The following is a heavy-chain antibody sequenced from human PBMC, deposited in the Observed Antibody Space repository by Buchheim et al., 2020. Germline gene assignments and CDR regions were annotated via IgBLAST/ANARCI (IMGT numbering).Heavy chain of an antibody. V-gene: IGHV3-30*18. Sequence: VQLVESGGGVVQPGRSLRLSCAASGFTFSSYGMHWVRQAPGKGLEWVAVISYDGSNKYYADSVKGRFTISRDNSKNTLYLQMNSLRAEDTAVYYCAKDSVYEWLARYWRGGYFDYWGQGTL. D-gene: IGHD6-19*01. J-gene: IGHJ4*02. CDR2: ISYDGSNK. CDR1: GFTFSSYG. CDR3: AKDSVYEWLARYWRGGYFDY.